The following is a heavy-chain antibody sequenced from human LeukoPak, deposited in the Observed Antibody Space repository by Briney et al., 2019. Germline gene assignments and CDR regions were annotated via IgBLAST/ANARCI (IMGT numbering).Heavy chain of an antibody. D-gene: IGHD5-18*01. Sequence: GGSLRLSCAASGFTFDDYGMSWVRQAPGKGLEWVSGINWNGGSTGYADSVKGRFTISRDNAKTSLDLQMNSLRAEDTAVYYCARHLSGVTGYTYGRGIDYWGQGPLVTVSS. V-gene: IGHV3-20*04. CDR3: ARHLSGVTGYTYGRGIDY. CDR1: GFTFDDYG. CDR2: INWNGGST. J-gene: IGHJ4*02.